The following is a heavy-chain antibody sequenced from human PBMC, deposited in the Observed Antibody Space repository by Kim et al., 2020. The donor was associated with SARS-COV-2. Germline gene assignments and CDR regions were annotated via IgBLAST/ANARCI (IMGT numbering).Heavy chain of an antibody. CDR3: ARDGGGNPRGVITPSYFDY. J-gene: IGHJ4*02. CDR2: ISSSSSTI. Sequence: GGSLRLSCAASGFTFSSYSMNWVRQAPGKGLEWVSYISSSSSTIYYADSVKGRFTISRDNAKNSLYLQMNSLRDEDTAVYYCARDGGGNPRGVITPSYFDYWGQGTLVTVSS. CDR1: GFTFSSYS. D-gene: IGHD3-10*01. V-gene: IGHV3-48*02.